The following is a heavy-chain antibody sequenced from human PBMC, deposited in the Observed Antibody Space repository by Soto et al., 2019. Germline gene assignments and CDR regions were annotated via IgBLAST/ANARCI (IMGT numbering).Heavy chain of an antibody. J-gene: IGHJ6*02. V-gene: IGHV3-21*01. D-gene: IGHD6-13*01. CDR2: ISSSSSYI. CDR3: ARVYTPYSSSWYLYYYGMDV. Sequence: PGGSLRLSCAASGFTFSSYSMNWVRQAPGKGLEWVSSISSSSSYIYYADSVKGRFTISRDNAKNSLYLQMNSLRAEDTAVYYCARVYTPYSSSWYLYYYGMDVWGQGTTVTVSS. CDR1: GFTFSSYS.